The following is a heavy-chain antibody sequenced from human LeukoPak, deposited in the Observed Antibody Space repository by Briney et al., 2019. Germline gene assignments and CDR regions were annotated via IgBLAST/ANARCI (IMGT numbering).Heavy chain of an antibody. V-gene: IGHV3-23*01. CDR1: GFTFSSYA. CDR2: ISGSGGST. D-gene: IGHD6-13*01. J-gene: IGHJ4*02. CDR3: AKEQGQQLVLNPFDY. Sequence: GSLRLSCAASGFTFSSYAMSWVRQAPGKGLEWVSAISGSGGSTYYADSVKGRFTISRDNSKDTLYLQMNSLRAEDTAVYYCAKEQGQQLVLNPFDYWGQGTLVTVSS.